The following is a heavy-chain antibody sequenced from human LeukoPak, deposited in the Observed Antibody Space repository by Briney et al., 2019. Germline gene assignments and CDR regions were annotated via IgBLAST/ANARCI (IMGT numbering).Heavy chain of an antibody. CDR3: AKWGDYDVLTGYYVPDY. V-gene: IGHV3-23*01. CDR2: ILGSGGST. D-gene: IGHD3-9*01. CDR1: GFTFSNYA. J-gene: IGHJ4*02. Sequence: PGGSLRLSCAASGFTFSNYAMSWVRQAPGKGLEWVSAILGSGGSTYYADSVKGRFTVSRDNSKSTLYLQMNSLRVEDTALYYCAKWGDYDVLTGYYVPDYWGQGTLVTVSS.